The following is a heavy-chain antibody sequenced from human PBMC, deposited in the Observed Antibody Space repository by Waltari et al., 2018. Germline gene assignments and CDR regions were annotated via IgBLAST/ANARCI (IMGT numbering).Heavy chain of an antibody. Sequence: QVQLQQWGAGLLKPSETLSLTCAVYGGSFSGYYWSWIRQPPGKGLEWIGELNHSGMTNDNPALKSRVTISVDRCKNQFSLKMSSVTAADTAVYYCARAPTLRYVDWPPTGRVFDYWGQGTLVTVSS. CDR3: ARAPTLRYVDWPPTGRVFDY. J-gene: IGHJ4*02. CDR2: LNHSGMT. CDR1: GGSFSGYY. D-gene: IGHD3-9*01. V-gene: IGHV4-34*01.